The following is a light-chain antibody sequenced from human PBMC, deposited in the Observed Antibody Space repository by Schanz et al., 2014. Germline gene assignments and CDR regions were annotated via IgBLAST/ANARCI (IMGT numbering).Light chain of an antibody. CDR2: GAS. V-gene: IGKV3-15*01. J-gene: IGKJ2*01. CDR3: QQYNNWPPLYT. Sequence: EIVMTQSPATLSVSPGERATLSCRASESISDNLAWYQHKPGQAPRLLIYGASTRATGIPARFSGGGSGTEFTLTISSLQSEDFGVYYYQQYNNWPPLYTFGQGTKLEIK. CDR1: ESISDN.